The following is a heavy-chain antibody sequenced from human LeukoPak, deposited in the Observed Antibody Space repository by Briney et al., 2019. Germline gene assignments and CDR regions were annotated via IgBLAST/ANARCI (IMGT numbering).Heavy chain of an antibody. D-gene: IGHD6-6*01. J-gene: IGHJ4*02. CDR3: VKDLAARPTQYYFDY. Sequence: PGRSLRLSCAASGFTFNDYAMHWVRQAPGKGLEWVSGISWNSGSIYYADSVKGRFTISRDNAKNSLYLQMNSLKAEDTAFYYCVKDLAARPTQYYFDYWGQGTLVTVSS. CDR1: GFTFNDYA. V-gene: IGHV3-9*01. CDR2: ISWNSGSI.